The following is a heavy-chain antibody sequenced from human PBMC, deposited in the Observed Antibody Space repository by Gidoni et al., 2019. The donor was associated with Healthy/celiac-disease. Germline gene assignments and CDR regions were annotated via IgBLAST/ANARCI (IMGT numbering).Heavy chain of an antibody. J-gene: IGHJ2*01. CDR2: IYSGGST. D-gene: IGHD3-22*01. V-gene: IGHV3-53*04. CDR3: ARAENYYDSSGYYTDNWYFDL. CDR1: GFTVSSNS. Sequence: EVQLVESGGGWAQPGGSLRPSFEASGFTVSSNSLSWVRQAPGKGLEWVSVIYSGGSTYYADSVKGRFTISTHNSKNTLYLQMKSLRAEDTAVYYCARAENYYDSSGYYTDNWYFDLWGRGTLVTVSS.